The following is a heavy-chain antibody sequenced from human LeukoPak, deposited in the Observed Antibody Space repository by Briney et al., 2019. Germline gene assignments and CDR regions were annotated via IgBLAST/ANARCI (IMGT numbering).Heavy chain of an antibody. Sequence: GGSLRLSCRPSGFTFNDYHMSWLRQAPGKGLEWISYFSISGSYINHTDSVKGRFTISRDNAKNSLYLQMTSLRAEDTAVYYCARCGTPNNYHYYGLDVWGQGTTVTVSS. V-gene: IGHV3-11*03. J-gene: IGHJ6*02. CDR1: GFTFNDYH. CDR2: FSISGSYI. D-gene: IGHD5-24*01. CDR3: ARCGTPNNYHYYGLDV.